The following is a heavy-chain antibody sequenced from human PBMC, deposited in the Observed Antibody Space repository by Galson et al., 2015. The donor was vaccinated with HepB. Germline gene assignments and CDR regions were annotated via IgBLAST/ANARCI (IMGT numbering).Heavy chain of an antibody. V-gene: IGHV3-33*01. Sequence: SLRLSCAASGFTFSSYGMHWVRRAPGKGLEWVAVIWYDGSNKYYADSVKGRFTISRDNSKNTLYLQMNSLRAEDTAVYYCARDDGARDYGMDVWGQGTTVTVSS. CDR1: GFTFSSYG. D-gene: IGHD4-17*01. CDR2: IWYDGSNK. J-gene: IGHJ6*02. CDR3: ARDDGARDYGMDV.